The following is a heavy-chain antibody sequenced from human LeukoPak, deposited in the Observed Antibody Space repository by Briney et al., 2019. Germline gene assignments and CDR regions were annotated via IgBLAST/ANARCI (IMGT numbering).Heavy chain of an antibody. CDR2: ISDSVSTT. J-gene: IGHJ4*02. V-gene: IGHV3-23*01. Sequence: GGSLRLSCAASGFTFSSYAMSWVPQAPGKGLEWVSGISDSVSTTYYADPVKGRFTISRDNSKNTLYLQMNSLRAEDTAVYYCAKGHLKDSSGYYPYYFDYWGQGTLVTVSS. CDR3: AKGHLKDSSGYYPYYFDY. CDR1: GFTFSSYA. D-gene: IGHD3-22*01.